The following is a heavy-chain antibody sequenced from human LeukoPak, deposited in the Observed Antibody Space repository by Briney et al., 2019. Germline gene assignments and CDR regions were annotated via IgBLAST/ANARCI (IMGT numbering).Heavy chain of an antibody. CDR3: AKDPYSSGLNWFDP. J-gene: IGHJ5*02. V-gene: IGHV3-30*18. Sequence: PGGSLRLSCAASGFTFSSYGMHWVRQAPGKGLEWVAVISYDGSNKYYADSVKGRFTISRDNSKNTLYLQMNSLRAEDTAVYYCAKDPYSSGLNWFDPWGQGTLVTVSS. D-gene: IGHD3-22*01. CDR2: ISYDGSNK. CDR1: GFTFSSYG.